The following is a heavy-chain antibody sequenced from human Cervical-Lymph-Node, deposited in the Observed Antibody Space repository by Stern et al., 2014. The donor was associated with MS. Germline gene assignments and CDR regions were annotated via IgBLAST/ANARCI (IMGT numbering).Heavy chain of an antibody. V-gene: IGHV1-24*01. D-gene: IGHD3-3*01. CDR2: FDTADGET. J-gene: IGHJ6*02. CDR3: ATDRDDFRSGYSAPTKGYGLDV. Sequence: QVQLVESGAEVKKPGASVKVSCKVSGYTLTELSMHWVRQAPGKGLEWMGGFDTADGETIYAQKFQGRVTMTEDTSTDTAYMELSSLRSEDTAVYYCATDRDDFRSGYSAPTKGYGLDVWGQGTTVTVTS. CDR1: GYTLTELS.